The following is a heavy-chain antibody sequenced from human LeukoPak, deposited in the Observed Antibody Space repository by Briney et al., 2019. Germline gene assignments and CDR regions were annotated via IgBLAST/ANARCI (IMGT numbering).Heavy chain of an antibody. V-gene: IGHV4-34*01. Sequence: SETLSLTCAVYGGSFSGYYWCWIRQPPGKGLEWIGEINHSGSTNYNPSLKSRVTISVDTSKNQFSLKLSSVTAADTAVYYCARGLGGWPRDYYYYGMDVWGQGTTVTVSS. D-gene: IGHD5-12*01. CDR3: ARGLGGWPRDYYYYGMDV. J-gene: IGHJ6*02. CDR2: INHSGST. CDR1: GGSFSGYY.